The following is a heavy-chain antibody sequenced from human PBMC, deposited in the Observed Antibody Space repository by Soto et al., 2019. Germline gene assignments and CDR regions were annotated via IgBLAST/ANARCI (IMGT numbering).Heavy chain of an antibody. CDR3: AKARGGWLDALDS. J-gene: IGHJ4*02. D-gene: IGHD3-16*01. CDR2: ISSDGSNR. CDR1: GFTISSRDNHA. Sequence: GGSLRLSCAASGFTISSRDNHAMSWVRQAPGKGPEWISTISSDGSNRHYADSVLGRFTISRDSSRNTVNLLMNRLRVEDTARYYCAKARGGWLDALDSWGQGTLVTVSS. V-gene: IGHV3-23*01.